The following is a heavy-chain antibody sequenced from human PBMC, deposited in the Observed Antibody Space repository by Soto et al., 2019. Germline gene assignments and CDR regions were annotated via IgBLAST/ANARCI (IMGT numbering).Heavy chain of an antibody. J-gene: IGHJ4*02. V-gene: IGHV3-23*01. CDR3: AKARCTTSNCYVPDY. D-gene: IGHD2-8*01. CDR2: ISGSGGSP. Sequence: GGSLRLSCAASGFNFSTYTMSWVRRAPGKGLEWVSAISGSGGSPSYADSVQGRFTISRDNPKKTLYLQMNSLRAEDTAVYYCAKARCTTSNCYVPDYWGQGTLVTVS. CDR1: GFNFSTYT.